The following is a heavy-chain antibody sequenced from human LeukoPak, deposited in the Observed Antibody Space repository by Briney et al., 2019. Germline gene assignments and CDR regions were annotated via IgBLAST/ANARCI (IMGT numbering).Heavy chain of an antibody. V-gene: IGHV1-46*01. CDR2: INPSGGST. CDR1: GYTLTSYY. Sequence: ASVKVSCKASGYTLTSYYIHWVRQAPGQGLEWMGIINPSGGSTTYAQKVQGRVTMTRDTSTSTGYMELSSLRSEDTAMYYCARAGPYCSGGSCSSRDPYYYYYGMDVWGQGTTVTVSS. CDR3: ARAGPYCSGGSCSSRDPYYYYYGMDV. D-gene: IGHD2-15*01. J-gene: IGHJ6*02.